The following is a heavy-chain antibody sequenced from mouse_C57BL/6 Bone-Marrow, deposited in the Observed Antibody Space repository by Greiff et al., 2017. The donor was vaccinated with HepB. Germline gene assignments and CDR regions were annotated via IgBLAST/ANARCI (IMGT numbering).Heavy chain of an antibody. CDR1: GYAFSSSW. Sequence: QVQLKQSGPELVKPGASVKISCKASGYAFSSSWMNWVKQRPGKGLEWIGRIYPGDGDTNYNGKFKGKATLTADKSSSTAYMQLSSLTSEDSAVYCCARTIYYDGSSYFYYAMDYWGQGTSVTVSS. V-gene: IGHV1-82*01. J-gene: IGHJ4*01. CDR2: IYPGDGDT. CDR3: ARTIYYDGSSYFYYAMDY. D-gene: IGHD1-1*01.